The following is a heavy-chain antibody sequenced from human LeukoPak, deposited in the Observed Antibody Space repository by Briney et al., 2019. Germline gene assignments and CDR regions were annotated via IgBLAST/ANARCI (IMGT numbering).Heavy chain of an antibody. CDR3: ARHKGSITIFGVVSPPHDAFDI. J-gene: IGHJ3*02. Sequence: SETLSLTCAVYGGSFSGYYWSWIRQPPGKGLEWIGEINHSGSTNYNPSLKSRVTISVDTSKNQFSLKLSSVTAADTAVYYCARHKGSITIFGVVSPPHDAFDIWGQGTMVTVSS. V-gene: IGHV4-34*01. D-gene: IGHD3-3*01. CDR2: INHSGST. CDR1: GGSFSGYY.